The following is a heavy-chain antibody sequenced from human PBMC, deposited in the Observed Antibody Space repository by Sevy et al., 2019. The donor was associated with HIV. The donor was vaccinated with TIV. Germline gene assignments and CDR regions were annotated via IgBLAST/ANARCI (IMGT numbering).Heavy chain of an antibody. Sequence: SETLSLTCTVSGGSTSLYYWSWIRQPPGKGLEWIGYIYFTGSTDYNPSLKSRVTISLDTSKNQFSLKLTSVTAADTAVYYCARAPLISLDILGATSVFDYWGQGTLVTVSS. J-gene: IGHJ4*02. CDR2: IYFTGST. CDR1: GGSTSLYY. D-gene: IGHD1-26*01. V-gene: IGHV4-59*13. CDR3: ARAPLISLDILGATSVFDY.